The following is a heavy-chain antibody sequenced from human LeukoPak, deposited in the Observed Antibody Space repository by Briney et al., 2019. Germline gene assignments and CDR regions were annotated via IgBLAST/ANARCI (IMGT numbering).Heavy chain of an antibody. Sequence: SETLSLTCTASADSISSSNHYWDWIRQPPGKGLEWIGSIYYSGSTYYNPSLKSRVTISVDTSKNQFSLKLSSVTAADTAVYYCARDIRNYAVDYWGQGTLVSVSS. D-gene: IGHD1-7*01. V-gene: IGHV4-39*02. CDR2: IYYSGST. CDR1: ADSISSSNHY. J-gene: IGHJ4*02. CDR3: ARDIRNYAVDY.